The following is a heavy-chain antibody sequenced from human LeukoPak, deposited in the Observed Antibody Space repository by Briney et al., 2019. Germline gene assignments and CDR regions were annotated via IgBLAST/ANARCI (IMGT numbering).Heavy chain of an antibody. D-gene: IGHD3-10*01. V-gene: IGHV1-18*04. Sequence: ASVKVSCKASGYTFTSYGISWVRQAPGQGLEWMGWISAYNGNTNYAQKLQGRVTMTTDTSTSTAYMELRSLRSDDTAVYYCARETDSWFGELFWFDPWGQGTLVTVSS. CDR3: ARETDSWFGELFWFDP. CDR1: GYTFTSYG. CDR2: ISAYNGNT. J-gene: IGHJ5*02.